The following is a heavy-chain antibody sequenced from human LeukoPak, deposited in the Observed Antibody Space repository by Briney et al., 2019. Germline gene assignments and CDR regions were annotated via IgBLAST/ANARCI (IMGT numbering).Heavy chain of an antibody. CDR3: AKSKQQLVLGGLDWFDP. V-gene: IGHV3-20*04. J-gene: IGHJ5*02. CDR2: INWNAGST. D-gene: IGHD6-13*01. CDR1: EFTFSSYA. Sequence: RTGGSLRLSCAASEFTFSSYAMNWVRQAPGKGLEWVSGINWNAGSTGYADSVTGRFTISRDNAKNSLYLQMNSLRAEDTAVYYCAKSKQQLVLGGLDWFDPWGQGTLVTVSS.